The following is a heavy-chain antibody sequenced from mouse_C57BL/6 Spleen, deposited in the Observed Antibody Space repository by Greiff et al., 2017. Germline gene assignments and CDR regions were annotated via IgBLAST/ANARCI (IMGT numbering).Heavy chain of an antibody. CDR3: ARMDYGSSPHYYAMDY. V-gene: IGHV1-81*01. D-gene: IGHD1-1*01. CDR2: IYPRSGNT. J-gene: IGHJ4*01. CDR1: GYTFTSYG. Sequence: VQLQQSGAELARPGASVKLSCKASGYTFTSYGISWVKQRTGQGLEWIGEIYPRSGNTYYNEKFKGKATLTADKSSSTAYMELRSLTSEDSAVYFCARMDYGSSPHYYAMDYWGQGTSVTVSS.